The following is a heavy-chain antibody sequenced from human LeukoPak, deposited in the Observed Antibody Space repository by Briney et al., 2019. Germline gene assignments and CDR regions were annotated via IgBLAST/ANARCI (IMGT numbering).Heavy chain of an antibody. Sequence: GRSLRLSCAASGFTFSRYGMHWVCEAPGKGVEWGAVISYDGSNKYYADSVKGRFTISRDNSKNTLYLQMNSLRAEDTAVYYCAKVSESLATVSNFDYWGQGTLVTVSS. V-gene: IGHV3-30*18. CDR3: AKVSESLATVSNFDY. CDR1: GFTFSRYG. D-gene: IGHD1-14*01. J-gene: IGHJ4*02. CDR2: ISYDGSNK.